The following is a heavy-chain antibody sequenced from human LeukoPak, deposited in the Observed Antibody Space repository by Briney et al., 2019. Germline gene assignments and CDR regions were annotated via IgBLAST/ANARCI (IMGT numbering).Heavy chain of an antibody. CDR1: GFSLSTSGVG. Sequence: SGPTLVKPTQTLTLTCTFSGFSLSTSGVGVGWIRQPPGKALAWLALIYWDDDKRSSPSLTSRLTITKDTSKNQVVLTMTNMDPVDTATYYCAHIRGSGENYYYMDVWGKGTTVTISS. D-gene: IGHD3-10*01. J-gene: IGHJ6*03. CDR3: AHIRGSGENYYYMDV. CDR2: IYWDDDK. V-gene: IGHV2-5*02.